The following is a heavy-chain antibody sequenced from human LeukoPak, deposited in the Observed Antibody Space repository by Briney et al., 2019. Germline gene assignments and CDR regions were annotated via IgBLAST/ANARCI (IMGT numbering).Heavy chain of an antibody. V-gene: IGHV3-30*02. CDR3: AKDLLGSSEVSDY. D-gene: IGHD3-16*01. Sequence: PGGSLRLSCVASGFSLSSYGMHWVRQAPGKGLEWVAVIWYDGSNKYYADSVKGRFTISRDNSKNTLYLQMNSLRAEDTAVYYCAKDLLGSSEVSDYWGQGTLVTVSS. J-gene: IGHJ4*02. CDR1: GFSLSSYG. CDR2: IWYDGSNK.